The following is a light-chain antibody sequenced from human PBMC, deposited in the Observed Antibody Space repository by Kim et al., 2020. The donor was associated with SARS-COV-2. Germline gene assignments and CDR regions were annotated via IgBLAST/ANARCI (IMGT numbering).Light chain of an antibody. V-gene: IGKV1-39*01. CDR3: QQRYSSPFT. CDR2: GAA. Sequence: DIQMTQSPSSLSASVGDRVTITCRSSQGIYTYVNWYQVKAPGKAPKILIYGAATLYSGAPPRFSGSRSGTEFTLTISSLQPEDLATYYGQQRYSSPFTFGQGTRLVIK. CDR1: QGIYTY. J-gene: IGKJ5*01.